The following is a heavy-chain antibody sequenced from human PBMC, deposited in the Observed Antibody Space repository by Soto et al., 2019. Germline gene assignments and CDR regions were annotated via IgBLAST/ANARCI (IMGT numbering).Heavy chain of an antibody. Sequence: QVKLVQSGAEVKKPGSSLKVSCKASEGTFGSYVISWLRQAPGQGLEWMGGTIPIFGTANYAQKFQGRVTITADESTSTAYMELSSLRSEDTAVYYCASGGGDGYNIGGYYYYYGMDVWGQGTTVTVSS. V-gene: IGHV1-69*01. CDR3: ASGGGDGYNIGGYYYYYGMDV. CDR1: EGTFGSYV. CDR2: TIPIFGTA. D-gene: IGHD5-12*01. J-gene: IGHJ6*02.